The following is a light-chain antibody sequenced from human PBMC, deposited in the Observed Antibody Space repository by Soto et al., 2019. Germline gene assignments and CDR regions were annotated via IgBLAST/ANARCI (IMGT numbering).Light chain of an antibody. V-gene: IGLV3-21*02. CDR3: QLWDSSSDHVV. CDR2: DDS. J-gene: IGLJ2*01. CDR1: NIGSES. Sequence: SYVLTQPPSVSVAPGQTAKITCGGNNIGSESVHWYQQKPGQGPVLVVYDDSDRPSGIPERFSGSNSGNTATLTISRVEAGDEADYYCQLWDSSSDHVVFGGGTKLTVL.